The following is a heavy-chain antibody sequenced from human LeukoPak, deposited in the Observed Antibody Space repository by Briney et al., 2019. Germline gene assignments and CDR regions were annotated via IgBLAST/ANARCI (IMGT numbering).Heavy chain of an antibody. CDR1: GGSFSGYY. D-gene: IGHD6-6*01. V-gene: IGHV4-34*01. CDR2: INHSGST. CDR3: ARVPQYSSSSDCFDY. Sequence: PSETLSLTCAVYGGSFSGYYWSWIRQPPGKGLEWIGEINHSGSTNYNPSLKSRVTISVDTSKNQFSLKLSSVTAADTAVYYCARVPQYSSSSDCFDYWGQGTLVTVSP. J-gene: IGHJ4*02.